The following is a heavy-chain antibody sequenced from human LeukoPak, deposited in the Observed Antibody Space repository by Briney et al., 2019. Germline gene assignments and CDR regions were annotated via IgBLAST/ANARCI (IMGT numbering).Heavy chain of an antibody. CDR1: GFTFSSYA. CDR3: AREDGELPRNDAFDI. D-gene: IGHD1-26*01. V-gene: IGHV3-30-3*01. CDR2: ISYDGSNK. Sequence: GGSLRLSCAASGFTFSSYAMHWVRQAPGKGLEWVAVISYDGSNKYYADSVKGRFTISRDNSKNTLYLQMNSLRAEDTAVYYCAREDGELPRNDAFDIWGQGTMVTVSS. J-gene: IGHJ3*02.